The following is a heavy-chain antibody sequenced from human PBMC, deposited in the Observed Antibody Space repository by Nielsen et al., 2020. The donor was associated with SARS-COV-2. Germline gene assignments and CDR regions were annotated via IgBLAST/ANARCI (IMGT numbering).Heavy chain of an antibody. CDR1: GFTFSSYG. CDR3: ARDNDFWSGYYLDY. V-gene: IGHV3-30*03. D-gene: IGHD3-3*01. CDR2: ISYDGSNK. J-gene: IGHJ4*02. Sequence: GESLKISCAASGFTFSSYGMHWVRQAPGKGLEWVAVISYDGSNKYYADSVKGRFTISRDNSKNMLYLQMNSLRAEDTAVYYCARDNDFWSGYYLDYWGQGTLVTVSS.